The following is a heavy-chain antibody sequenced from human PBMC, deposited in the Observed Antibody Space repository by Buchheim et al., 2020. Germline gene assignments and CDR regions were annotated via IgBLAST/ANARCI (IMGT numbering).Heavy chain of an antibody. J-gene: IGHJ4*02. V-gene: IGHV3-48*01. CDR2: ISSSSSTI. CDR1: GFTFSSYS. D-gene: IGHD6-6*01. CDR3: ARDQEYSSSSGLNY. Sequence: EVQLVESGGGLVQPGGSLRLSCAASGFTFSSYSMNWVRQAPGKGLEWVSYISSSSSTIYYVDSVKGRFTISRDKAKNSLYLQMNSLRAEDTAVYYCARDQEYSSSSGLNYWGQGTL.